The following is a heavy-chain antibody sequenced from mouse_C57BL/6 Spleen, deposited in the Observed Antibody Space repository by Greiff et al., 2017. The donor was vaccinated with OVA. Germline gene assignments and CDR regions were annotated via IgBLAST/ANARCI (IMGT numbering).Heavy chain of an antibody. CDR2: ISSGSSTI. CDR3: ARTTTVVANAMDY. Sequence: EVMLVESGGGLVKPGGSLKLSCAASGFTFSDYGMHWVRQAPEKGLEWVAYISSGSSTIYYADTVKGRFTISRDNAKNTLFLQMTSLRSEDTAMYYCARTTTVVANAMDYWGQGTSVTVSS. V-gene: IGHV5-17*01. CDR1: GFTFSDYG. J-gene: IGHJ4*01. D-gene: IGHD1-1*01.